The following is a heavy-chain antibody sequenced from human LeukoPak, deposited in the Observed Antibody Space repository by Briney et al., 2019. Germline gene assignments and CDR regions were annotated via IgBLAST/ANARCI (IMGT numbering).Heavy chain of an antibody. V-gene: IGHV1-18*01. CDR2: ISAYNGNT. Sequence: ASVKVSCKASGYTFTSYGISWVRQAPGQGLEWMGWISAYNGNTNYAQKLQGRVTMTTDTSTSTAYMELRSLRSDDTAVYYCARAITGYSSGWYGFATAGRGSDYWGQGTLVTVSS. D-gene: IGHD6-19*01. CDR1: GYTFTSYG. CDR3: ARAITGYSSGWYGFATAGRGSDY. J-gene: IGHJ4*02.